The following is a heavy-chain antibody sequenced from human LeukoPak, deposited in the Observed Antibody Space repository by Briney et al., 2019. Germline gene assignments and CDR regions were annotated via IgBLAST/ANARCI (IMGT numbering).Heavy chain of an antibody. D-gene: IGHD3-10*01. CDR1: GYIFLSYW. Sequence: AESLKISCKASGYIFLSYWIGWVRQMPGKGLEWMGFIYPGDSDTIYSASFQGDVTTSADRSTSTAYLQWSSLKASDTAMYYCARQYGSGDFDYWGQGTLVTVSS. CDR2: IYPGDSDT. J-gene: IGHJ4*02. CDR3: ARQYGSGDFDY. V-gene: IGHV5-51*01.